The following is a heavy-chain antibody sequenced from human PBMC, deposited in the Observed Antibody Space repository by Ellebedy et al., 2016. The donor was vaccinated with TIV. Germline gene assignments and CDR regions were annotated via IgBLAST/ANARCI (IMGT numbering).Heavy chain of an antibody. D-gene: IGHD6-19*01. Sequence: SETLSLXCTVSGGSISSYYWSWIRQPAGKGLEWIGYIYYSGSTNYNPSLKSRVTISVDTSKNQFSLKLSSVTAADTAVYYCARDRYSSGFYDAFDIWGQGTMVTVSS. CDR2: IYYSGST. CDR1: GGSISSYY. CDR3: ARDRYSSGFYDAFDI. V-gene: IGHV4-59*01. J-gene: IGHJ3*02.